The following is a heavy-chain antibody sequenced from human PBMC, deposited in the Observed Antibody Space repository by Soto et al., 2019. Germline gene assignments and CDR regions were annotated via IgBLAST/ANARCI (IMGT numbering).Heavy chain of an antibody. J-gene: IGHJ5*02. CDR2: IYYSGST. CDR1: GDSISSGGYY. Sequence: LSLTCTVSGDSISSGGYYWSWIRQHPGRGLEWIGYIYYSGSTHYNPSLKSRVTISVDTSKNQLSLRLNSVTAADTAVYYCARGYYRQWFDHWGQGTLVTVSS. CDR3: ARGYYRQWFDH. V-gene: IGHV4-31*03. D-gene: IGHD3-22*01.